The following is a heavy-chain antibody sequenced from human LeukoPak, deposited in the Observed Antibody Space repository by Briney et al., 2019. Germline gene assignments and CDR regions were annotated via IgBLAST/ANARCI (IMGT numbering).Heavy chain of an antibody. Sequence: SSETLSLTCAVYGGSFSGYYWSWIRQPPGKGLEWIGEINHSGSTNYNPSLKSRVTISVDTSKNQVSLRLNSVTAADTAVYYCASGDYGDYGWDFDYWGQGTLVTVSS. CDR1: GGSFSGYY. D-gene: IGHD4-17*01. V-gene: IGHV4-34*01. CDR2: INHSGST. J-gene: IGHJ4*02. CDR3: ASGDYGDYGWDFDY.